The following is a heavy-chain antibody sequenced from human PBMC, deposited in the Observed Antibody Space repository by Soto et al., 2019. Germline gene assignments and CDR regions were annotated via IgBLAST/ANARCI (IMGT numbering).Heavy chain of an antibody. CDR3: AAYSHKGY. V-gene: IGHV3-66*01. Sequence: EEQLVESGGGLVQPGGSLRLSCAASGFTVSNHYMSWVRQAPGKGLEWVSLIYSGGSTYYADSVKGRFTISRDSSKNTLYLQMNSLRAEDTAMYYCAAYSHKGYWGQGTLVTVSS. J-gene: IGHJ4*02. D-gene: IGHD3-16*01. CDR2: IYSGGST. CDR1: GFTVSNHY.